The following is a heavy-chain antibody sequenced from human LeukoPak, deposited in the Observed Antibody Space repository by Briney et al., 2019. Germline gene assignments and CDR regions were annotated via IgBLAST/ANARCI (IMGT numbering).Heavy chain of an antibody. D-gene: IGHD5-24*01. Sequence: PSETLTLTCAVYGGSLRSYYWSWIRQSPGKGLEWIGDVSHSGTTTYNPSLKGRVIISMDTSRRQFSLKLTSVTAADTPVYYCARVGGWLQLKSWGFDYWGQGTPVTVSS. J-gene: IGHJ4*02. CDR3: ARVGGWLQLKSWGFDY. CDR1: GGSLRSYY. CDR2: VSHSGTT. V-gene: IGHV4-34*01.